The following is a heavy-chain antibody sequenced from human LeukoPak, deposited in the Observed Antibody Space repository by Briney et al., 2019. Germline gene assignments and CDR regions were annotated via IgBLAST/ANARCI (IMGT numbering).Heavy chain of an antibody. D-gene: IGHD1-14*01. V-gene: IGHV3-23*01. CDR2: ISASGGTT. J-gene: IGHJ4*02. CDR1: GFSFSSYA. CDR3: AKDRSGTNSDFDY. Sequence: PGGSLRLSCAASGFSFSSYAMTWVRQAPGKGLEWVSAISASGGTTYYVDSVKGRFTISRDNAKNTLYLQMNSLRAEDTAVYYCAKDRSGTNSDFDYWGQGTLDTVSS.